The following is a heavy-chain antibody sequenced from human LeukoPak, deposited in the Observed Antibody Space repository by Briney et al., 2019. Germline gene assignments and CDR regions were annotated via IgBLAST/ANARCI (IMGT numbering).Heavy chain of an antibody. Sequence: SETLSLTCTVSGGSINSYYWSWIRQLPGKGLEWIGYVAYSGSTNYNPSLKSRVTISLDTSKNQFSLKLSSVTVADTAVYYCATTVSGYYFNAWGPGTLVTVSS. CDR1: GGSINSYY. V-gene: IGHV4-59*01. D-gene: IGHD5-12*01. CDR3: ATTVSGYYFNA. J-gene: IGHJ5*02. CDR2: VAYSGST.